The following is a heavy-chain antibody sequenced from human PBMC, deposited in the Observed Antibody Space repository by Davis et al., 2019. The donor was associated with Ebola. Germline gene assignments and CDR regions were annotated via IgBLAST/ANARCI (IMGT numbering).Heavy chain of an antibody. V-gene: IGHV5-10-1*01. Sequence: GESLKIPCKGSGYSFPSYWISWVRQMPGKGPEWMGRFDPSDSYTNYSPSFQGHVTISADKSISTAYLQWSSLKASDTAMYYCAGSRYYYYGMDVWGQGTTVTVSS. CDR1: GYSFPSYW. CDR3: AGSRYYYYGMDV. CDR2: FDPSDSYT. J-gene: IGHJ6*02.